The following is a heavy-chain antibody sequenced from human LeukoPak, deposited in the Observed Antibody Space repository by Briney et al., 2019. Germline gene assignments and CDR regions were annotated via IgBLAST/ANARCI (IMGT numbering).Heavy chain of an antibody. CDR1: RFTFSDYW. D-gene: IGHD6-19*01. J-gene: IGHJ5*02. Sequence: PGGSLRLSCAASRFTFSDYWMSWVRQAPGKGLEWVAYIKRDGSDIYYVDSVKGRFIISRDNAKNSLYLQMNSLRAEDTAVYYCARHLVPVAGGGGWFDPWGQGTLVTVSS. V-gene: IGHV3-7*01. CDR3: ARHLVPVAGGGGWFDP. CDR2: IKRDGSDI.